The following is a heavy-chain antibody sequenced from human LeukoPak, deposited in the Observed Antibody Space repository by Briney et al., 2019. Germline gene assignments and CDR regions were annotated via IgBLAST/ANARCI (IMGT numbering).Heavy chain of an antibody. J-gene: IGHJ5*02. V-gene: IGHV1-2*02. Sequence: GASVKVSCKASGYTFTGYYMHWVRQAPGQGLEWTGWINPNSGGTNYAQKFQGRVTMTRDMSISTAYMELSRLRSDDTAVYYCASGSYVMFGWFDPWGQGTLVTVSS. CDR1: GYTFTGYY. CDR2: INPNSGGT. D-gene: IGHD1-26*01. CDR3: ASGSYVMFGWFDP.